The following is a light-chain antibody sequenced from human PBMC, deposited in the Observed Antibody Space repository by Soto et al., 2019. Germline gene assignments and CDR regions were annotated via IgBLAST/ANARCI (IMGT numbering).Light chain of an antibody. CDR3: QPWDSSTDV. CDR1: KLGDKY. J-gene: IGLJ1*01. CDR2: QDS. Sequence: SYELTQPPSVSVSPGQTASITCSGDKLGDKYACWYQQKPGQSPVLVIYQDSKRPSGIPERFSGSNSGNTATLTISGTQAMDEADYYCQPWDSSTDVFGAGTKLTVL. V-gene: IGLV3-1*01.